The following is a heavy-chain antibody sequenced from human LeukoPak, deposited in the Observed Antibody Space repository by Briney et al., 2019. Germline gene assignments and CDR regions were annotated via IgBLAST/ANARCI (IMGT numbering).Heavy chain of an antibody. CDR3: ARDEAAAADYYYYYGMDV. V-gene: IGHV1-69*04. CDR2: IISILGIA. D-gene: IGHD6-13*01. CDR1: GGTFSSYA. J-gene: IGHJ6*02. Sequence: SVKVSCKASGGTFSSYAISWVRQAPGQGLEWMGRIISILGIANYAQKFQGRVTITADKSTSTAYMELSSLRSEDTAVYYCARDEAAAADYYYYYGMDVWGQGTTVTVSS.